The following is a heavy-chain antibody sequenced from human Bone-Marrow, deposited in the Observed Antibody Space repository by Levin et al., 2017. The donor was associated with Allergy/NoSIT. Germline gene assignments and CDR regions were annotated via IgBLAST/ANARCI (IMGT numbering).Heavy chain of an antibody. CDR3: ARGPYGTFDY. D-gene: IGHD3-10*01. Sequence: SCAVYGGSFSGYYWSWIRQPPGKGLEWIGEINHSGSTNYNPSLKSRVTISVDTSKNQFSLKLSSVTAADTAVYYCARGPYGTFDYWGQGTLVTVSS. CDR1: GGSFSGYY. V-gene: IGHV4-34*01. CDR2: INHSGST. J-gene: IGHJ4*02.